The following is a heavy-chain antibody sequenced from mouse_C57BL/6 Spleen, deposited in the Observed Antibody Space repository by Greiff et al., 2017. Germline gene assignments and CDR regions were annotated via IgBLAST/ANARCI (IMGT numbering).Heavy chain of an antibody. J-gene: IGHJ2*01. D-gene: IGHD4-1*01. V-gene: IGHV1-81*01. CDR3: ARWRTGLYFDY. CDR1: GYTFTSYG. CDR2: IYPRSGNT. Sequence: QVHVKQSGAELARPGASVKLSCKASGYTFTSYGISWVKQRTGQGLEWIGEIYPRSGNTYYNEKFKGKATLTADKSSSTAYMELRSLTSEDSAVYFCARWRTGLYFDYWGQGTTLTVSS.